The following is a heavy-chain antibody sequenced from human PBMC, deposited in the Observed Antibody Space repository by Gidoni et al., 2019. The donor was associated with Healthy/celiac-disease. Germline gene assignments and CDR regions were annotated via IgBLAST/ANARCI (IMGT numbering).Heavy chain of an antibody. CDR2: IYTSGST. V-gene: IGHV4-61*02. D-gene: IGHD3-3*01. Sequence: QVQLQESGPGLVKPSQTLSLTCTVSGGSISSGSYYWSWIRQPAGKGLEWIGRIYTSGSTNYNPSLKSRVTISVDTSKNQFSLKLSSVTAADTAVYYCARSYDFWSGIFQAWFDPWGQGTLVTVSS. CDR1: GGSISSGSYY. CDR3: ARSYDFWSGIFQAWFDP. J-gene: IGHJ5*02.